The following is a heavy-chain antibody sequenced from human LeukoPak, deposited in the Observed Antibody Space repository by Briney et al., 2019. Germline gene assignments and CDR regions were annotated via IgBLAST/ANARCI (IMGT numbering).Heavy chain of an antibody. CDR2: IWYDGSNK. CDR1: GFTFSSYG. D-gene: IGHD3-22*01. V-gene: IGHV3-33*01. CDR3: ARGVVALFDY. Sequence: PGRSLRLSCAASGFTFSSYGVHWVRQAPGKGLEWVAVIWYDGSNKYYADSVKGRFTISRDNSKNTLYLQMNSLRAEDTAVYYCARGVVALFDYWGQGTLVTVSS. J-gene: IGHJ4*02.